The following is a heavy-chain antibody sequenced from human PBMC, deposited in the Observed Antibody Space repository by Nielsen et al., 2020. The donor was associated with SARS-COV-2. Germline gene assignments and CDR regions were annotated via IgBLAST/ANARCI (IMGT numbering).Heavy chain of an antibody. D-gene: IGHD6-13*01. Sequence: SVKVSCKASGGTFSSYAISWVRQAPGQGLEWMGGIIPIFGTANYAQKFQGRVTITADESTSTAYMELSSLRSEDTAVYYCARDSAHIAAAGNYYGMDVWGQGTTVTVSS. CDR1: GGTFSSYA. CDR3: ARDSAHIAAAGNYYGMDV. V-gene: IGHV1-69*13. CDR2: IIPIFGTA. J-gene: IGHJ6*02.